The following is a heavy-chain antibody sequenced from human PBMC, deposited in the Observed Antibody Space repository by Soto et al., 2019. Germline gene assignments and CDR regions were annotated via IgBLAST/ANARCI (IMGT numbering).Heavy chain of an antibody. J-gene: IGHJ6*02. CDR2: INQNGRDK. CDR1: GFTLSNYW. V-gene: IGHV3-7*01. D-gene: IGHD6-13*01. CDR3: ARETTTAVFNYGTDV. Sequence: PGGSLRLSCAASGFTLSNYWMSWVRQAPGKGLEWVANINQNGRDKYYVDSVKGRFTISRDNTKELLYLQMNSLRAEDTAVYYCARETTTAVFNYGTDVWGQGTTVTVSS.